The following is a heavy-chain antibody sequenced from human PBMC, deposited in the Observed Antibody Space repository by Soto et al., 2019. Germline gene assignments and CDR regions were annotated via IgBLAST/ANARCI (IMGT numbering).Heavy chain of an antibody. CDR2: VSASGLNT. V-gene: IGHV3-23*01. CDR3: ATGQASSGTYHFVH. Sequence: GGSLRLSCAAPGFTFSTYAMAWVRQAPGKGLEWVSGVSASGLNTDYADPVKGRFYISRDNSKNTVSLQMNSLRAEDTAVYYCATGQASSGTYHFVHWGHGPRFTVSS. J-gene: IGHJ4*01. D-gene: IGHD1-1*01. CDR1: GFTFSTYA.